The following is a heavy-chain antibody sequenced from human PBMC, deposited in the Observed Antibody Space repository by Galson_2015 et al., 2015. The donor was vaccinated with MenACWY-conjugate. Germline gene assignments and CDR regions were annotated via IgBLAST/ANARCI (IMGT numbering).Heavy chain of an antibody. D-gene: IGHD2-15*01. J-gene: IGHJ2*01. Sequence: SETLSLTCTVSGGSVSSGSYYWSWIRQPPGKGLEWIGYIYYSGSTNYNPSLKSRVTISVDTSKNQFSLKLSSVTAADTAVYYCARDRSGGSLWYFELWGCGTLVTVSS. V-gene: IGHV4-61*01. CDR3: ARDRSGGSLWYFEL. CDR1: GGSVSSGSYY. CDR2: IYYSGST.